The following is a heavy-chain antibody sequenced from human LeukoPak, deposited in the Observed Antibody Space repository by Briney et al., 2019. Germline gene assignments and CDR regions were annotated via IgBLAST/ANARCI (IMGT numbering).Heavy chain of an antibody. Sequence: SETLSLTCAVSGYSISSGYYWGWIRQPPGKGLEWIGSIYHSESTYYNPSLKSRVTISVDTSKNQFSLKLSSVTAADTAVYYCARHHGYSSSSHYFDYWGQGPLVTVSS. D-gene: IGHD6-6*01. CDR3: ARHHGYSSSSHYFDY. J-gene: IGHJ4*02. CDR1: GYSISSGYY. CDR2: IYHSEST. V-gene: IGHV4-38-2*01.